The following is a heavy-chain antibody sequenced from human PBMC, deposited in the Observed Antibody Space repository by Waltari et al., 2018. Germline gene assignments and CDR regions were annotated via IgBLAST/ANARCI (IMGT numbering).Heavy chain of an antibody. J-gene: IGHJ4*02. CDR2: INHSGST. V-gene: IGHV4-34*01. CDR3: ARPYYYGSGSYYKGYYFDY. CDR1: GGSFSGYY. D-gene: IGHD3-10*01. Sequence: QVQLQQWGAGLLKPSETLSLTCAVYGGSFSGYYWSWIRQPPGKGLEWIGEINHSGSTNYNPALKSRVTISVDTSKNQFSLKLSSVTAADTAVYYCARPYYYGSGSYYKGYYFDYWGQGTLVTVSS.